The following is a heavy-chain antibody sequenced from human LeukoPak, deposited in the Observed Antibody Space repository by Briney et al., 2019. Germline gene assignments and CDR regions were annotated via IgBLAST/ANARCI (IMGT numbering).Heavy chain of an antibody. CDR2: INPTGTAA. CDR1: GYTFINHW. D-gene: IGHD2/OR15-2a*01. J-gene: IGHJ4*02. Sequence: ASVKVSCKASGYTFINHWMHWVRQAPGQRLEWVGLINPTGTAALYAQKFQGRITLTRDMSATTDYMELSSLTSEDTAVYYCARGSMWYFDYWGQGTLVTVSS. CDR3: ARGSMWYFDY. V-gene: IGHV1-46*01.